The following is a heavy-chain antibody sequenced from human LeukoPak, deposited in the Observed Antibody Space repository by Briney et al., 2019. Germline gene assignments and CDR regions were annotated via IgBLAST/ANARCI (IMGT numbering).Heavy chain of an antibody. CDR2: INPNSGGT. D-gene: IGHD3-3*01. V-gene: IGHV1-2*02. Sequence: ASVKVSCKASGYTFTGYYMHWVRQAPGQGLEWMGWINPNSGGTNYAQKFQGRVTMTRDTSISTAYMELSSLRSEDTAVYYCARGWYDFWSGYLLIYYFDYWGQGTLVTVSS. J-gene: IGHJ4*02. CDR3: ARGWYDFWSGYLLIYYFDY. CDR1: GYTFTGYY.